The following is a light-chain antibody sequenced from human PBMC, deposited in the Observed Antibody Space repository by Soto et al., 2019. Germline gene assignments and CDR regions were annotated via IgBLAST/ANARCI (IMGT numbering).Light chain of an antibody. V-gene: IGKV1-39*01. CDR3: QQRHSTPAT. CDR2: AAS. Sequence: DIQMTQSPSSLPASIGDRVTITCRASQSINSYLNWYQQKPGKAPTLLIYAASNLRSGVPSRFSGGGSGTDFTLTISSLQPEDFATYYCQQRHSTPATFGPGTKVDIK. J-gene: IGKJ3*01. CDR1: QSINSY.